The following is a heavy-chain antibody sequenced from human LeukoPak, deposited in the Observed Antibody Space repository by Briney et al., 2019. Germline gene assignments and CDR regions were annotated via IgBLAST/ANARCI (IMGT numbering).Heavy chain of an antibody. CDR2: ISGYTGNT. Sequence: GASVKVSCKTSGYTFTSYDISWVRQAPGQGLEWMGCISGYTGNTNYAQNLQDRVTMTTDTSTSTAYVELRSLRSDDTAVYYCARWGGTYQTYFDYWGQGTLVTVSS. CDR3: ARWGGTYQTYFDY. J-gene: IGHJ4*02. D-gene: IGHD2-2*01. CDR1: GYTFTSYD. V-gene: IGHV1-18*01.